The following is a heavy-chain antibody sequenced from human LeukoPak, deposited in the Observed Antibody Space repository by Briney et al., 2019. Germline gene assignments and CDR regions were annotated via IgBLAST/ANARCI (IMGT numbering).Heavy chain of an antibody. J-gene: IGHJ4*02. Sequence: SETLSLTCTVSGGSISSSNYLWAWIRQPPGKGLEWIGIIYYSGNTHYSPSLKSRVTISIDTSNNQFSLRLSAVTAAYTAIYYCTKALNWNYQADFDYPGQGVLVTVSS. CDR1: GGSISSSNYL. D-gene: IGHD1-7*01. V-gene: IGHV4-39*01. CDR2: IYYSGNT. CDR3: TKALNWNYQADFDY.